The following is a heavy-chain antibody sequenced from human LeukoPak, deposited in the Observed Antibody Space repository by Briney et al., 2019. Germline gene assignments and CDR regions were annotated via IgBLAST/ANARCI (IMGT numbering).Heavy chain of an antibody. CDR3: ARESGYYGSGSYHTFYYYMDV. Sequence: ASVKVSCKASGYTFTSYYMHCVRQAPGQGLEWMGIINPSGGSTSYAQKFQGRVTMTRDMSTSTVYMELSSLRSEDTAVYYCARESGYYGSGSYHTFYYYMDVWGKGTTVTVSS. CDR1: GYTFTSYY. CDR2: INPSGGST. J-gene: IGHJ6*03. V-gene: IGHV1-46*01. D-gene: IGHD3-10*01.